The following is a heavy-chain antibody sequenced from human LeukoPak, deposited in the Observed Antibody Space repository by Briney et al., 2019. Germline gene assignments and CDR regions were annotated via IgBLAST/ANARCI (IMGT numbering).Heavy chain of an antibody. Sequence: ASVKVSCKASGGTFSSYAISWVRQAPGQGLEWMGGIIPIFGTANYAQKFQGRVTITADESTSTAYMELSSLRSEDRAVYYCARGDYYDSSGYPPHFGYWGQGTLVTVSS. V-gene: IGHV1-69*13. CDR3: ARGDYYDSSGYPPHFGY. CDR1: GGTFSSYA. CDR2: IIPIFGTA. J-gene: IGHJ4*02. D-gene: IGHD3-22*01.